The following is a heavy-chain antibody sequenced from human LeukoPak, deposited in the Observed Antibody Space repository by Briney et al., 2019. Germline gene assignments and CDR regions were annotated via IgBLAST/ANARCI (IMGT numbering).Heavy chain of an antibody. V-gene: IGHV3-33*01. CDR2: IWHDGSGK. J-gene: IGHJ4*02. Sequence: GGSLRLSCAASGFTFSNYGMHWVRQAPAKGLEWVAIIWHDGSGKYYADSVKGRFTISRDNSKNTLYLQMNSLRAEDTAVYFCTRQSENFSLDYWGQGTLVTVSS. D-gene: IGHD3-3*01. CDR3: TRQSENFSLDY. CDR1: GFTFSNYG.